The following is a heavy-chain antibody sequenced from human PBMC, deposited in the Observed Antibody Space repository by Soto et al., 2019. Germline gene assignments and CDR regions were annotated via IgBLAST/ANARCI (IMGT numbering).Heavy chain of an antibody. Sequence: ASVKVSCKASGYTFSGSVMHWVRQAPGQRLEWMGWINADNGNTKYSQKFQDRVTLTRDTSASTAYMELRSLRSDDTAVYYCAYYYDSSGYIGDWGQRTMVTVSS. V-gene: IGHV1-3*01. CDR3: AYYYDSSGYIGD. CDR2: INADNGNT. CDR1: GYTFSGSV. J-gene: IGHJ4*02. D-gene: IGHD3-22*01.